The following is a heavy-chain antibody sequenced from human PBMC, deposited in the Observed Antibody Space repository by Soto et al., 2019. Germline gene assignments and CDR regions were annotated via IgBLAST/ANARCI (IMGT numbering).Heavy chain of an antibody. CDR2: VYYDGGT. J-gene: IGHJ4*02. Sequence: SETLSLTCTVSGDSITYYYWSWIRQPPGKGLEWIGYVYYDGGTNYNPSLESRVTMSIDTSKNQFSLKLSSVIAADTAVYYCVSYDRQSGRYSLDYWGQGTQVTVSS. V-gene: IGHV4-59*01. CDR1: GDSITYYY. CDR3: VSYDRQSGRYSLDY. D-gene: IGHD3-10*01.